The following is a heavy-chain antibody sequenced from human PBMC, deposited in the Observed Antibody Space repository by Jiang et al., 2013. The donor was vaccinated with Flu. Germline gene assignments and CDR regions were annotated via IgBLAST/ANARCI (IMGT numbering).Heavy chain of an antibody. CDR1: GFTFSSYA. J-gene: IGHJ4*02. Sequence: VQLLESGGGLVQPGGSLRLSCAASGFTFSSYAMSWVRQAPGKGLEWVSAISGGADSTFYADSVKGRFTISRDNLKNMLYLQMNSLRPDDTAAYYCAKGLLQTFDSWGQGTLVTVSS. CDR3: AKGLLQTFDS. CDR2: ISGGADST. V-gene: IGHV3-23*01.